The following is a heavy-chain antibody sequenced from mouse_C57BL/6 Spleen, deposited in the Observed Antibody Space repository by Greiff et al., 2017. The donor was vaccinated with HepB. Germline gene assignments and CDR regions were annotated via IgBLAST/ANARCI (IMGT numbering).Heavy chain of an antibody. CDR1: GYTFTDYY. Sequence: VHVKQSGPVLVKPGASVKLSCKASGYTFTDYYMNWVKQSHGKGLEWIGVINPYDSGTSYNQKFKGKATLTVDKSSSTAYMELNSLTSEDSAVYYCAREECQFAYWGQGTLVTVSA. CDR2: INPYDSGT. CDR3: AREECQFAY. V-gene: IGHV1-19*01. D-gene: IGHD6-1*01. J-gene: IGHJ3*01.